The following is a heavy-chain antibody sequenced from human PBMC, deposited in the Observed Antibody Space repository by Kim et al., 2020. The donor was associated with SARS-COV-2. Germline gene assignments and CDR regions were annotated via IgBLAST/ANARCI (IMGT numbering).Heavy chain of an antibody. CDR2: INHSGST. Sequence: SETLSLTCAVYGGSFSGYYWSWIRQPPGKGLEWIGEINHSGSTNYNPSLKSRVTISVDTSKNQFSLKLSSVTAADTAVYYCARRYYGDSPPDYWGQGTLV. CDR1: GGSFSGYY. CDR3: ARRYYGDSPPDY. D-gene: IGHD4-17*01. V-gene: IGHV4-34*01. J-gene: IGHJ4*02.